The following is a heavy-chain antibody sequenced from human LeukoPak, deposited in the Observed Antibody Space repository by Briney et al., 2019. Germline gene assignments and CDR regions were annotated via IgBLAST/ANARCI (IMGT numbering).Heavy chain of an antibody. Sequence: ASVKVSCKASGYTFTSYGISWLRQAPGQGLEWMGWVSAYNGNTNYAQKLQGRVTMTIDTSTSTAYMELRSLRSDDTAVYYCATSIAAAGTVWFDPWGQGTLVTVSS. CDR3: ATSIAAAGTVWFDP. V-gene: IGHV1-18*01. D-gene: IGHD6-13*01. CDR2: VSAYNGNT. J-gene: IGHJ5*02. CDR1: GYTFTSYG.